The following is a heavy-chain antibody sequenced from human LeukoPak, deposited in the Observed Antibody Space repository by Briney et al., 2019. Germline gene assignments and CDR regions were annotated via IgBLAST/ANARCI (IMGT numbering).Heavy chain of an antibody. V-gene: IGHV4-4*07. J-gene: IGHJ5*02. CDR1: GNSFGDYY. Sequence: SETLSLTCTVSGNSFGDYYWSWIRQPAGKGLEWIGRINTSGSTTYNPSLKSRVTMSVDTSKSQFSLNLMSVTAADTAVYYCTRDTGTAGEVKFDPWGQGTLVTVSS. CDR3: TRDTGTAGEVKFDP. D-gene: IGHD4-17*01. CDR2: INTSGST.